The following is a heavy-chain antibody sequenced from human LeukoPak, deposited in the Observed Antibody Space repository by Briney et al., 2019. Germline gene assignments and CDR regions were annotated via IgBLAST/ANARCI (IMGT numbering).Heavy chain of an antibody. CDR2: IYYSGST. Sequence: LSETLSLTCAVYGGSFSGYYWSWIRQPPGKGLEWIGYIYYSGSTNYNPSLKSRVTISVDTSKNQFSLKLSSVTAADTAVYYCAREVNSGYDRACWFDPWGQGTLVTVSS. CDR1: GGSFSGYY. V-gene: IGHV4-59*01. D-gene: IGHD5-12*01. CDR3: AREVNSGYDRACWFDP. J-gene: IGHJ5*02.